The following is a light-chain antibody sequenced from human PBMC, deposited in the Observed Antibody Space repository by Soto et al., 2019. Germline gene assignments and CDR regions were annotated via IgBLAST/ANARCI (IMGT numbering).Light chain of an antibody. Sequence: DIQMTQSPSSLSASVGDRVTITCRAGQSISSYLNWYQQKPGKAPKLLIYAASSLQSGVPSRFSGSGSGTDFTLTISSLQPEDFAPYYCQQSYSTAIFTFGPGTKVDIK. CDR2: AAS. CDR1: QSISSY. J-gene: IGKJ3*01. V-gene: IGKV1-39*01. CDR3: QQSYSTAIFT.